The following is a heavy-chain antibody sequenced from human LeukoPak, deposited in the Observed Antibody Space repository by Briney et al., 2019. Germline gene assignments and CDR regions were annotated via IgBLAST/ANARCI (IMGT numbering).Heavy chain of an antibody. Sequence: ASVKVSRKASGYTFTSYGISWVRQAPGQGLEWMGWISAYNGNTNYAQKLQGRVTMTTDTSTSTAYMELRSLRSDDTAVYYCARDAGTIFGVVIINSYYYMDVWGKGTTVTVSS. V-gene: IGHV1-18*01. D-gene: IGHD3-3*01. CDR2: ISAYNGNT. CDR1: GYTFTSYG. J-gene: IGHJ6*03. CDR3: ARDAGTIFGVVIINSYYYMDV.